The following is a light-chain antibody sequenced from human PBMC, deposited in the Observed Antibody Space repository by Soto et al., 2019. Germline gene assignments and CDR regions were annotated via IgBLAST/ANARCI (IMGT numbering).Light chain of an antibody. J-gene: IGKJ4*01. CDR2: GAS. CDR3: QQYDNWPLT. V-gene: IGKV3-15*01. CDR1: QSVSSK. Sequence: EIVMTQSPATLSVSPGERATLSCRASQSVSSKLAWYQQKPGQAPRLLIYGASTRATGIPARFSGSGSETEFTLTISGLQSEDFAVYYCQQYDNWPLTFGGGTKVEIK.